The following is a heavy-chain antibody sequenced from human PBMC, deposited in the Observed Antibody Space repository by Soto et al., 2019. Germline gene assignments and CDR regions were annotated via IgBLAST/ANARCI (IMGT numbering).Heavy chain of an antibody. CDR1: GFTFSNDW. Sequence: PGESLKISCAASGFTFSNDWMNWVRQAPGKGLEWVARIKTVTDGGTTDYAAPVKGRFFISRDDSKSTLYLQMNSLKTEDTAIYYCMTHAVIYSRGHWGQGTLVTVSS. CDR2: IKTVTDGGTT. J-gene: IGHJ4*02. V-gene: IGHV3-15*01. CDR3: MTHAVIYSRGH. D-gene: IGHD6-25*01.